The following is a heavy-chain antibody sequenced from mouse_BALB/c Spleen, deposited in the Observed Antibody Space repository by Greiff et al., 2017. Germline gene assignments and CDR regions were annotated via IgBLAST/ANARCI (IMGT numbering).Heavy chain of an antibody. CDR3: AKERGGITTGYYAMDY. CDR2: IYPGDGDT. D-gene: IGHD1-1*01. V-gene: IGHV1-87*01. Sequence: VQLQQSGAELARPGASVKLSCKASGYTFTIYWMQWVKQRPGQGLEWIGAIYPGDGDTRYTQKFKGKATLTADKSSSTAYMQLSSLASEDSAVYYCAKERGGITTGYYAMDYWGQGTSVTVSS. J-gene: IGHJ4*01. CDR1: GYTFTIYW.